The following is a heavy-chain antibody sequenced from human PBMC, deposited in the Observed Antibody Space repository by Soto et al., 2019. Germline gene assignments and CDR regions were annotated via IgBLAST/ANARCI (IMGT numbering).Heavy chain of an antibody. D-gene: IGHD3-22*01. CDR2: ISYDGSNK. CDR1: GFTFSSSG. CDR3: AKQTRPAYYYDSSGYDHFDY. V-gene: IGHV3-30*18. J-gene: IGHJ4*02. Sequence: QVQLVESGGGVVQPGRSLRLSCAASGFTFSSSGMHWVRQAPGKGLEWVAVISYDGSNKYYADSVKGRFTISRDNSKNTLYLQMNSLRAEDTAVYYCAKQTRPAYYYDSSGYDHFDYWGQGTLVTVSS.